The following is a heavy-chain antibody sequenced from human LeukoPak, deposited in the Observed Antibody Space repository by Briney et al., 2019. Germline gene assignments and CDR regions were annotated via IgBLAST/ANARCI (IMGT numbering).Heavy chain of an antibody. J-gene: IGHJ4*02. V-gene: IGHV1-46*01. Sequence: ASVKVSCKASGYTFTSYYMHWARQAPGQGLEWMGIINPSGGSTSYAQKFQGRVTMTRDTSTSTVYMELSSLRSEDTAVYYCARDQAFVVVVAATSYYFDYWGQGTLVTVSS. CDR3: ARDQAFVVVVAATSYYFDY. D-gene: IGHD2-15*01. CDR1: GYTFTSYY. CDR2: INPSGGST.